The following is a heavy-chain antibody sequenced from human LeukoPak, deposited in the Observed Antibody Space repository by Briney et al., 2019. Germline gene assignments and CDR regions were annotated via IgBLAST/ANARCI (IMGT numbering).Heavy chain of an antibody. Sequence: SETLSLTCTVSGGSISGYYWSWIRQSAGKGLEWIGRIYASGSTNYNPSLKSRVTMSVDTSKNQFSLRLSSVTAADTAVYYCARTPNTWFDPWGQGTLVTVSS. J-gene: IGHJ5*02. CDR2: IYASGST. CDR3: ARTPNTWFDP. CDR1: GGSISGYY. V-gene: IGHV4-4*07.